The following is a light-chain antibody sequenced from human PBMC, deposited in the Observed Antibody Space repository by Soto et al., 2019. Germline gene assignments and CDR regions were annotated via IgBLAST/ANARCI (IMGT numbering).Light chain of an antibody. V-gene: IGLV2-14*01. CDR1: SGDVGGYNY. CDR3: KSYAGSNTYV. Sequence: QSALTQPASVSGSPGQSVTISCAGTSGDVGGYNYVSWYQQHPGKAPKLMIHAVTNRPSGVSNRFSGSKSGNTASLTISGLQAADEADYFCKSYAGSNTYVFGSGTKVTVL. J-gene: IGLJ1*01. CDR2: AVT.